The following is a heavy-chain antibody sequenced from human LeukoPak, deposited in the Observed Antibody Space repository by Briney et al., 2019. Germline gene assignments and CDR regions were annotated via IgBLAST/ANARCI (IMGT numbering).Heavy chain of an antibody. CDR1: GFTFNIYG. V-gene: IGHV3-23*01. Sequence: GGSLRLSCAASGFTFNIYGMSWVRQAPGKGLGWVSTISGGGENTHYADSVKGRFTVSRDNSKNTMYLQMNNLGGDDTALYYCTKDVGPGYDWFDPWGQGTQVTVSS. CDR2: ISGGGENT. J-gene: IGHJ5*02. CDR3: TKDVGPGYDWFDP. D-gene: IGHD1-1*01.